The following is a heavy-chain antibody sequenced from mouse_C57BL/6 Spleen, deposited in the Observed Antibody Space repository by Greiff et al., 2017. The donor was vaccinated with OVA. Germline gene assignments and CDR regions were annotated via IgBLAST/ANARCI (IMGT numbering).Heavy chain of an antibody. D-gene: IGHD2-5*01. CDR2: IWRGGST. Sequence: QVQLKESGPGLVQPSQSLSITCTVSGFSLTSYGVHWVRQSPGKGLEWLGVIWRGGSTDYNAAFMSRLSITKDNSKSQVFFKMNSLQADDTAIYYCANLAYYSNYEGGAMDYWGQGTSVTVSS. J-gene: IGHJ4*01. CDR1: GFSLTSYG. CDR3: ANLAYYSNYEGGAMDY. V-gene: IGHV2-5*01.